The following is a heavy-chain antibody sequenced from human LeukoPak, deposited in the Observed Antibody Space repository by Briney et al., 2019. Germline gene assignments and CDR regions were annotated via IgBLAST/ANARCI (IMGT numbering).Heavy chain of an antibody. CDR2: ISYDGNNK. CDR1: GFILSSYA. Sequence: GRSLRLSCAASGFILSSYAMHWVRQAPGKGLEWVAVISYDGNNKYYADSVKGRFTISRDNSKNTLYLQMNSLRAEDTAVYYCARDRYDSSGKALYYFDYWGQGTLVTVSS. D-gene: IGHD3-22*01. V-gene: IGHV3-30-3*01. CDR3: ARDRYDSSGKALYYFDY. J-gene: IGHJ4*02.